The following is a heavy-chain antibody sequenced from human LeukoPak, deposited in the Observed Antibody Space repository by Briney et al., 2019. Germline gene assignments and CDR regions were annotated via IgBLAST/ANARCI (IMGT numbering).Heavy chain of an antibody. CDR1: GYTFTSYA. J-gene: IGHJ4*02. D-gene: IGHD3-22*01. CDR3: ARDPLSYYDNNGDYDGFDY. V-gene: IGHV1-3*01. CDR2: IKHANGNT. Sequence: GASVKVSCKASGYTFTSYAVEWVRQAPGQGLEWMGLIKHANGNTKYSQNFQDRLTITRDTSANTAYMELSSLRSEDSAVYYCARDPLSYYDNNGDYDGFDYWGQGTLVTVSS.